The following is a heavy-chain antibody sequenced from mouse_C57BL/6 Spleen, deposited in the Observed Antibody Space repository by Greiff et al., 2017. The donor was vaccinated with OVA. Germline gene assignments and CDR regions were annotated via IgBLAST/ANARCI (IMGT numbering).Heavy chain of an antibody. CDR3: ARDTGPYAMDY. CDR2: ISYDGSN. J-gene: IGHJ4*01. V-gene: IGHV3-6*01. Sequence: EVKLMESGPGLVKPSQSLSLTCSVTGYSITSGYYWNWIRQFPGNKLEWMGYISYDGSNNYNPSLKNRISITRDTSKNQFFLKLNSVTTEDTATYYCARDTGPYAMDYWGQGTSVTVSS. D-gene: IGHD4-1*01. CDR1: GYSITSGYY.